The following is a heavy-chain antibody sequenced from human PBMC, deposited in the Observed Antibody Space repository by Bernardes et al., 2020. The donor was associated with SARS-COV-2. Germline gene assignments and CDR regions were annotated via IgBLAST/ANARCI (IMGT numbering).Heavy chain of an antibody. CDR3: ARGSGYATIEDY. Sequence: GGSLRLSCAASGFTFSNYAMHWVRQAPGKGLEWVAVISYDGSNKYYADSVKGRFTVSRDNSKNTPSLQMSSLRTEDTAVYYCARGSGYATIEDYWGQGTLVTVSS. V-gene: IGHV3-30*15. CDR2: ISYDGSNK. J-gene: IGHJ4*02. D-gene: IGHD3-22*01. CDR1: GFTFSNYA.